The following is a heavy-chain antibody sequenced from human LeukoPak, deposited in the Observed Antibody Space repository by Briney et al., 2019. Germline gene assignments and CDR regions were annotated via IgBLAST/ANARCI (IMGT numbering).Heavy chain of an antibody. CDR1: GFAFTVVA. Sequence: PGGSLSLSYTPSGFAFTVVATNCLRQPPGKGLEWVALIRSDGSDKYYADSVKGRFTISRDNSKNTLFLQMNSLRAEDTAVYYCADNIVAAGGPCAYWGRGTLVTVSS. D-gene: IGHD6-13*01. J-gene: IGHJ4*02. V-gene: IGHV3-30*02. CDR2: IRSDGSDK. CDR3: ADNIVAAGGPCAY.